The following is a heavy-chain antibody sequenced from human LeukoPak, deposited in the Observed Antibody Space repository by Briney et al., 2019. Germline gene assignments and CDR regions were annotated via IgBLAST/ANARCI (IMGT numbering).Heavy chain of an antibody. J-gene: IGHJ4*02. CDR1: GFTFSSYG. D-gene: IGHD4-17*01. Sequence: GGSLRLSCAASGFTFSSYGMHWVRQAPGKGLEWVAVISYDGSNKYYADSVKGRFTISRDNSKNTLYLQMNSLRAEDTAVYYCAKGASMTTVTTPDYWGQGTLVTVSS. CDR3: AKGASMTTVTTPDY. V-gene: IGHV3-30*18. CDR2: ISYDGSNK.